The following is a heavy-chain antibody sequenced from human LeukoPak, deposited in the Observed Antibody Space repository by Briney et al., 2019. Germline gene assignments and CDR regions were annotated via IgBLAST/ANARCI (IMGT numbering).Heavy chain of an antibody. CDR2: IRQAGSEK. V-gene: IGHV3-7*03. CDR1: GFTFNNYW. D-gene: IGHD6-19*01. CDR3: AKHVRTSVWFFDY. Sequence: GGSLRLSCAASGFTFNNYWMSWVRQAPGKGLEWVANIRQAGSEKYYVDSVKGRFTISRDNSKNTLYLQMNSLKAEDTAVYYCAKHVRTSVWFFDYWGQGTLVTVSS. J-gene: IGHJ4*02.